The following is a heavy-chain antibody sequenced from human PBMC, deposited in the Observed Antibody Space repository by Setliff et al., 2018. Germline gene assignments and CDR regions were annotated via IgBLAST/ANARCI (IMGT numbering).Heavy chain of an antibody. CDR2: IDPSGDTT. CDR3: ARGAWFRALTIGGWIDP. CDR1: GYSFTNYF. J-gene: IGHJ5*02. D-gene: IGHD3-10*01. Sequence: ASVKVSCKTSGYSFTNYFIHWVRRAPGQGLEWMGVIDPSGDTTSFAQRFQGRVSLTSDTSTTTIYMELSSLRSEDTAIYYCARGAWFRALTIGGWIDPWGQGTLVTVSS. V-gene: IGHV1-46*01.